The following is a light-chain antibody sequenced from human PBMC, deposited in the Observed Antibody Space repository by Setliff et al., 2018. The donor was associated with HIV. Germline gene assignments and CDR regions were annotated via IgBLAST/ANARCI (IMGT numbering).Light chain of an antibody. V-gene: IGLV2-14*01. CDR2: EVN. J-gene: IGLJ1*01. CDR1: SNDVGTYNY. Sequence: QSVLTQPASVSGSPGQSIIISCTGTSNDVGTYNYVSWHQHHPGKAPKLIIYEVNNRPSGVSNRFSGSKSGNTASLTISGLQAEDEADYYCSSYTTSTPYVFGTGTKVTV. CDR3: SSYTTSTPYV.